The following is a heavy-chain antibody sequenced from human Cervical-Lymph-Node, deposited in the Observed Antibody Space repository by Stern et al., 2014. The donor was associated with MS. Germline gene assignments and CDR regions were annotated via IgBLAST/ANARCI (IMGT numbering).Heavy chain of an antibody. CDR3: ARDKGMFFL. Sequence: VQLVLSGPGLVKPWETRSHTCTVSGGPITNYYWTWIRQPPGKGLEWIGYIHYRLRTHYNSSLKSRVTISVDTSKNQFSLKLSSVTAADTAVYYCARDKGMFFLWGQGTLVTVSS. CDR2: IHYRLRT. D-gene: IGHD2/OR15-2a*01. J-gene: IGHJ4*01. V-gene: IGHV4-59*01. CDR1: GGPITNYY.